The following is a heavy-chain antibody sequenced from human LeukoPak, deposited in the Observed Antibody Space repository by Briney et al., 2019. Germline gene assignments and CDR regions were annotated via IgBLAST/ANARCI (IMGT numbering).Heavy chain of an antibody. CDR1: GFTFSNYA. J-gene: IGHJ4*02. Sequence: GGSLRLSCVASGFTFSNYAMSWVRQAPGKGLEWVSAISGSGGSTYYADSVKGRFIISRDDSKNTLFLQMNSLRAEDTAMYYCASADGSGYRYYWGQGTLVTVSS. CDR2: ISGSGGST. V-gene: IGHV3-23*01. D-gene: IGHD3-22*01. CDR3: ASADGSGYRYY.